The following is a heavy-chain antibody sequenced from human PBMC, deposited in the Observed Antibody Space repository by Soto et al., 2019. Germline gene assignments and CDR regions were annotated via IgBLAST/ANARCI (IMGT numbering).Heavy chain of an antibody. J-gene: IGHJ3*01. D-gene: IGHD3-10*01. CDR3: TRGVSYGFDF. V-gene: IGHV3-48*01. Sequence: GGSLTLSCVASGYAISIYSLNWVRQDPGKGLEWVSYMTSDSKTIHYADSVKGRFTISRENAKNSVFLQMNSLRAEDTAVYYCTRGVSYGFDFWGQGTMVTVSS. CDR1: GYAISIYS. CDR2: MTSDSKTI.